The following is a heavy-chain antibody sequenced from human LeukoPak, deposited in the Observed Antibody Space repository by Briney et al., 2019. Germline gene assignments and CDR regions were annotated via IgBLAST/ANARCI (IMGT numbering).Heavy chain of an antibody. V-gene: IGHV3-30*01. D-gene: IGHD3-10*01. Sequence: PGGSLRLSCAASGFTFSSYAMHWVRQAPGKGLEGVAVISYDGSNKYYADSVKGRFTTSRDNSKNTLYLQMNSLRAEDTAVYYCAKGYYYGSGSYYPPFDPWGQGTLVTVSS. CDR1: GFTFSSYA. CDR3: AKGYYYGSGSYYPPFDP. CDR2: ISYDGSNK. J-gene: IGHJ5*02.